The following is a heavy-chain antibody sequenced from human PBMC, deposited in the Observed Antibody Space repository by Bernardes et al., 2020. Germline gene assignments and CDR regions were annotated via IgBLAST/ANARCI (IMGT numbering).Heavy chain of an antibody. CDR3: AREWARRPLYGMDV. D-gene: IGHD1-1*01. V-gene: IGHV4-30-4*01. J-gene: IGHJ6*02. CDR2: IYYSGST. Sequence: SEPLSLTCTVSGGSISSGDYYWSWIRQPPGKGLEWIGYIYYSGSTYYNPSLKSRVTISVDTPKNQFSLKLSSVTAADTAVYYCAREWARRPLYGMDVWGQGTTVTVSS. CDR1: GGSISSGDYY.